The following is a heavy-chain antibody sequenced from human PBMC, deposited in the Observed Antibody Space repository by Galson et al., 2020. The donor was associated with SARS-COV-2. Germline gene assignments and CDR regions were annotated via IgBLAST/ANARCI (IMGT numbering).Heavy chain of an antibody. CDR2: ISYDGSNK. CDR1: GFTFSSYG. CDR3: ARSLWFGELFLPLDAFDI. J-gene: IGHJ3*02. Sequence: QAGGSLRLSCAASGFTFSSYGMHWVRQAPGKGLEWVAVISYDGSNKYYADSVKGRFTISRDNSKNTLYLQMNSLRAEDTAVYYCARSLWFGELFLPLDAFDIWGQGTMVTVSS. D-gene: IGHD3-10*01. V-gene: IGHV3-30*03.